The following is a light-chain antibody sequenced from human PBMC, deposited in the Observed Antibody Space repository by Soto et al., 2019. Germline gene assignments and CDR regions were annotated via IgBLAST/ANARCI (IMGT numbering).Light chain of an antibody. CDR2: DTS. V-gene: IGLV7-46*01. J-gene: IGLJ1*01. CDR1: TGAVTSGHY. Sequence: QAVVTQEPSLTVSPGGTVTLTCGSSTGAVTSGHYPYWFQQKPGQAPRTLIYDTSNKHSWTPARFSGSLLGGKAALTLSGAQPEDEAEYYCLLSYSGARLYVFGTGTKVP. CDR3: LLSYSGARLYV.